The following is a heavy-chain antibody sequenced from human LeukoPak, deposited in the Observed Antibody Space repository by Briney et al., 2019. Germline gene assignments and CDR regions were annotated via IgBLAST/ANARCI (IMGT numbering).Heavy chain of an antibody. CDR1: GYTFTGYY. CDR2: INPNSGGT. J-gene: IGHJ4*02. D-gene: IGHD5-18*01. CDR3: ARVYTAMELFDY. Sequence: SVKVSCKASGYTFTGYYMHWVRQAPGQGLEWMGRINPNSGGTNYAQKFQGRVTMTRDTSISAAYMELSRLRSDDTAVYYCARVYTAMELFDYWGQGTLVTVSS. V-gene: IGHV1-2*06.